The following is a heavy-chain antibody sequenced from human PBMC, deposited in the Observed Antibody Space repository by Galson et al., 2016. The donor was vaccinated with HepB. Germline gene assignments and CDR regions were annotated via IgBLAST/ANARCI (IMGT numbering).Heavy chain of an antibody. J-gene: IGHJ5*02. D-gene: IGHD2-2*01. CDR3: ARDLRYCSTFSCPNWFDL. CDR2: LNPSGGGT. V-gene: IGHV1-46*01. CDR1: GYSFTNYF. Sequence: SVKVSCKASGYSFTNYFMHWLRQAPGQGLEWMGILNPSGGGTRYAQTFQGRVIMTRDTSTNTVYMELSSLRSDDTAIYFCARDLRYCSTFSCPNWFDLWGQGTLVTVSS.